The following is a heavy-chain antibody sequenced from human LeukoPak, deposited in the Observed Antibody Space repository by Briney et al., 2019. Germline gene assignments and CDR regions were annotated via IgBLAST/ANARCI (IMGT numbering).Heavy chain of an antibody. CDR1: GYSISSGYY. D-gene: IGHD1-26*01. Sequence: PSETLSLTCTDSGYSISSGYYWGWIRQPPGKGLEWIGSIYHSGSTYYNPSLKSRVTISVDTSKNQFSLKLSSVTAADTAVYYCAKDYEPLVGVHRWGDWFDPWGQGTLVTVSS. CDR2: IYHSGST. J-gene: IGHJ5*02. CDR3: AKDYEPLVGVHRWGDWFDP. V-gene: IGHV4-38-2*02.